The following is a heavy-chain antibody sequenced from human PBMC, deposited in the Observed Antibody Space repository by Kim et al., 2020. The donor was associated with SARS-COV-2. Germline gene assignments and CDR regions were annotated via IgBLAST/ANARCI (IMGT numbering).Heavy chain of an antibody. CDR2: IYWDDDK. CDR3: AHRRRCSSTSCYLGFDY. Sequence: SGPTLVNPTQTLTLTCTFSGFSLSTSGVGVGWIRQPPGKALEWLALIYWDDDKRYSPSLKSRLTITKDTSQNQVVLTMTNMDPVDTATYYCAHRRRCSSTSCYLGFDYWGQGTLVTVSS. CDR1: GFSLSTSGVG. J-gene: IGHJ4*02. D-gene: IGHD2-2*01. V-gene: IGHV2-5*02.